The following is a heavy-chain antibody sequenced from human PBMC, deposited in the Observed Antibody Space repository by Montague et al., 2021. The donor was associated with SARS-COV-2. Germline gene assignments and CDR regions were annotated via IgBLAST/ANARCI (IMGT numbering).Heavy chain of an antibody. D-gene: IGHD3-9*01. V-gene: IGHV3-33*01. CDR3: ARTGILTGNYYYYYYMDV. CDR2: VWYDGSNK. Sequence: SLSLSCSASGFTFSSYGMHWVRQTPGKGLEWVAVVWYDGSNKYYADSVKGRFTISRDNSKNTLYLQMNSLRAEDTAVYYCARTGILTGNYYYYYYMDVWGKGTTVTVSS. J-gene: IGHJ6*03. CDR1: GFTFSSYG.